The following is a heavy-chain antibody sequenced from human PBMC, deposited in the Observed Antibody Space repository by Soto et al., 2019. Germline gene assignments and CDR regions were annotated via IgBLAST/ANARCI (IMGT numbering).Heavy chain of an antibody. CDR1: GGTFSSYT. J-gene: IGHJ3*01. Sequence: QVQLVQSGAEVKKPGSSVHVSCKASGGTFSSYTISWVRQAPGQGLEWVGRIIPLLRIANYAQKFQGRVTITADRSSGTAYMDLSSLRSDDTAVYYCAREPPALKGDAYDVWGQGTMVIVSS. V-gene: IGHV1-69*08. CDR3: AREPPALKGDAYDV. CDR2: IIPLLRIA.